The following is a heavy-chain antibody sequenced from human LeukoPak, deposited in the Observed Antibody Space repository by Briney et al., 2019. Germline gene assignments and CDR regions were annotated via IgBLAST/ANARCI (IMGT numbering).Heavy chain of an antibody. J-gene: IGHJ4*02. CDR1: GGSISSSNW. CDR3: ARRPISSRLTIFDY. Sequence: SGTLSLTCAVSGGSISSSNWWSWVRQPPGKGLEWIGEIYRSGSTNYNPSLKSRVTISVDKSKNQFSLKLSSVTAADTAVYYCARRPISSRLTIFDYWGQGTLVTVSS. V-gene: IGHV4-4*02. D-gene: IGHD6-13*01. CDR2: IYRSGST.